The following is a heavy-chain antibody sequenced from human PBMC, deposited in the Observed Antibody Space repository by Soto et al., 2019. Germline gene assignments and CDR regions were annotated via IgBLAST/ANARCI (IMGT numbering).Heavy chain of an antibody. V-gene: IGHV4-59*05. CDR3: ARTVAARLYMDV. J-gene: IGHJ6*03. D-gene: IGHD6-6*01. CDR2: IYYSGST. Sequence: PSETLSLTCTVSGGSISSYYWSWIRQPPGKGLEWIGSIYYSGSTYYNPSLKSRVTISVDTSKNQFSLKLSSVTAADTAVYYCARTVAARLYMDVWGKGTTVTVSS. CDR1: GGSISSYY.